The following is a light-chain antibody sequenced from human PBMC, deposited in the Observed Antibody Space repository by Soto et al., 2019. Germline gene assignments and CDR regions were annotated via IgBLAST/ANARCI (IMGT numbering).Light chain of an antibody. CDR2: GAS. CDR3: QESFFTLGT. V-gene: IGKV1-39*01. Sequence: IRITPTTSCLSGCVGDRVTMICQASQYIGDFLNWYQQTPEKAPKLLIFGASNLHIGVPSRFSGSGSGTEFTLTISNLQREAFATYYCQESFFTLGTFGRGTKVDIK. CDR1: QYIGDF. J-gene: IGKJ1*01.